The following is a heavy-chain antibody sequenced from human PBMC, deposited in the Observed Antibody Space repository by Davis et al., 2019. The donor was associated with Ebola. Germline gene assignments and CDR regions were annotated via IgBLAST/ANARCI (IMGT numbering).Heavy chain of an antibody. J-gene: IGHJ5*02. CDR2: LSAYNGNT. D-gene: IGHD3-10*01. Sequence: AASVTVSCQASGYTFTRYGISWVRQAPGPGREWMGWLSAYNGNTNYAQNLQGRVTMTTDTSTSTAYMEVRSLRYDDTAVYYCARAVTMVLPSGWFDPWGQGTLVTVSS. V-gene: IGHV1-18*01. CDR1: GYTFTRYG. CDR3: ARAVTMVLPSGWFDP.